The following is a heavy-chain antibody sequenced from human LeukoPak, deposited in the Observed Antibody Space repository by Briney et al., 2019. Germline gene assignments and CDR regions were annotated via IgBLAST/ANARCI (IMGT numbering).Heavy chain of an antibody. D-gene: IGHD3-10*01. CDR2: ISSSGGYI. V-gene: IGHV3-48*03. Sequence: GGSLRLSCTASGFTFRSFEMNRVRQAPGKGLEWVSYISSSGGYIYYADSVKGRFTISRDSAKNSLYLQMNSLRAEDTAVYYCARGASQHGSGSYYNAIDYWGQGTLVTVSS. J-gene: IGHJ4*02. CDR3: ARGASQHGSGSYYNAIDY. CDR1: GFTFRSFE.